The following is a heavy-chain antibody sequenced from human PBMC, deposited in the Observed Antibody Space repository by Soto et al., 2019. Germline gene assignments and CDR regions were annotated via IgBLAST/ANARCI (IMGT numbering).Heavy chain of an antibody. CDR3: ASRTSGWYFDY. CDR2: ISGSGGST. CDR1: GFTFSSYA. Sequence: EVQLLESWGGLVQPGGSLRLSCTASGFTFSSYAMNWVRQAPGKGLEWVSVISGSGGSTYYADSVKGRFTISRDNSKNTLYLQMNSLRAEDTAVYYCASRTSGWYFDYWGQGTLVTVSS. V-gene: IGHV3-23*01. J-gene: IGHJ4*02. D-gene: IGHD6-19*01.